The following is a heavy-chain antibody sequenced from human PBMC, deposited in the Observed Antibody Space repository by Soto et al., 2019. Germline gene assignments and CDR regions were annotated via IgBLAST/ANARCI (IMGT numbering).Heavy chain of an antibody. J-gene: IGHJ6*03. CDR2: ISYDGSNK. CDR1: GFTFSSYG. V-gene: IGHV3-30*18. CDR3: AKSPHEAGTGYYYYYYYMDV. D-gene: IGHD6-19*01. Sequence: QVQLVESGGGVVQPGRSLRLSCAASGFTFSSYGMHWVRQAPGKGLEWVAVISYDGSNKYYADSVKGRFTISRDNSKNTLYLQMNSLRAEDTAVYYCAKSPHEAGTGYYYYYYYMDVWGKGTTVTVSS.